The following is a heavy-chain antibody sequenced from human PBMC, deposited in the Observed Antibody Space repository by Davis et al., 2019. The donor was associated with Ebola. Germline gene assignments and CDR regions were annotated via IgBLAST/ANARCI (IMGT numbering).Heavy chain of an antibody. Sequence: ASVKVSCKASGYTFTSYDINWVRQATGQGLEWMGWINPNSGGTNYAQKFQGWVTMTRDTSTSTVYMELSSLGSEDTAVYYCARDPPHYYDSSGYYPSWFDPWGQGTLVTVSS. CDR2: INPNSGGT. CDR1: GYTFTSYD. V-gene: IGHV1-2*04. D-gene: IGHD3-22*01. CDR3: ARDPPHYYDSSGYYPSWFDP. J-gene: IGHJ5*02.